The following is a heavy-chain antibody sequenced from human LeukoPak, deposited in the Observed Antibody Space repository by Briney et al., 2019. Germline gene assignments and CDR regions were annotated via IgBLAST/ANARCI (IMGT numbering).Heavy chain of an antibody. D-gene: IGHD1-26*01. J-gene: IGHJ4*02. CDR3: AITYSGSYPDY. V-gene: IGHV1-2*02. CDR2: VNPNSGGT. CDR1: GYTFTGYQ. Sequence: ASVKVSFTASGYTFTGYQMYWVRQAPGQGIEWMGWVNPNSGGTNYAQKFQGRVTMTRDTSISTAYMELSRLRSDDTALYYCAITYSGSYPDYWGQGTLVTVSS.